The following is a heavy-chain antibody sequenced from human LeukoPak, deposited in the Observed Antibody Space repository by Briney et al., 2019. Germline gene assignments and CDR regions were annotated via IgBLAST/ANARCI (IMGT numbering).Heavy chain of an antibody. V-gene: IGHV4-59*01. CDR2: IYYSGST. CDR1: XXXXXXYX. J-gene: IGHJ4*02. CDR3: ASSSAAGLITFDY. Sequence: SETLSLTCTVSXXXXXXYXXSWIRXXXXXXXXXXXYIYYSGSTNYNPSLKSRVTISVDTSKNQFSLKLSSVTAADTAVYYCASSSAAGLITFDYWGQGTLVTVSS. D-gene: IGHD6-13*01.